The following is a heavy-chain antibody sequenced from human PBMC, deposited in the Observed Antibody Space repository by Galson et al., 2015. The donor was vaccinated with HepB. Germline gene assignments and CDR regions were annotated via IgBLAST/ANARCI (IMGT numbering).Heavy chain of an antibody. Sequence: SVKVSCKASGYTFTSYGISWVRQAPGQGLEWMGWISAYNGNTNYAQKLQGRVTMTTDTSTSTAYMELRSLRSDDTAVYYCARSPEVGANNIWFDPWGQGTLVTVSS. J-gene: IGHJ5*02. CDR1: GYTFTSYG. V-gene: IGHV1-18*04. D-gene: IGHD1-26*01. CDR2: ISAYNGNT. CDR3: ARSPEVGANNIWFDP.